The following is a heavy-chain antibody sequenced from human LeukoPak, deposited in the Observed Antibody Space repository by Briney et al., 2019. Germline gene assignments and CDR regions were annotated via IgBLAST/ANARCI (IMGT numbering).Heavy chain of an antibody. CDR3: ARGLARGPYYYMDV. V-gene: IGHV4-61*02. CDR1: GGSISSGSYY. J-gene: IGHJ6*03. D-gene: IGHD6-6*01. CDR2: IYTSGST. Sequence: SQTLSLTCTVSGGSISSGSYYWSWIRQPAGKGLEWIGRIYTSGSTNYNPSLKSRVTISVDTSKNQFSLKLSSVTAADTAVYYCARGLARGPYYYMDVWGKGTTVTVSS.